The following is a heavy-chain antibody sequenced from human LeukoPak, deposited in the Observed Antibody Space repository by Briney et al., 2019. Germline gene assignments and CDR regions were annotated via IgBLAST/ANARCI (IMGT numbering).Heavy chain of an antibody. CDR1: GTTITNTW. Sequence: GASPRLSYAATGTTITNTWMSWARTAPGKGLERVANINQDGREKYYVDSVKGRFTISRDNARSSLYLQMNSLRVEDTAVYYCARVQGSSGPGIFEYWGQGTLVPVSS. CDR2: INQDGREK. J-gene: IGHJ4*02. D-gene: IGHD6-19*01. CDR3: ARVQGSSGPGIFEY. V-gene: IGHV3-7*01.